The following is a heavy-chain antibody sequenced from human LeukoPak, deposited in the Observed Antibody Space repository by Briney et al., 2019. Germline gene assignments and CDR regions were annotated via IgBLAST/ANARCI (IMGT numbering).Heavy chain of an antibody. CDR3: ARDRAYYDSSGYSQNWFDP. J-gene: IGHJ5*02. V-gene: IGHV1-69*04. D-gene: IGHD3-22*01. Sequence: SVKVSCKASGGTFSSYAISWVRQAPGQGLEWMGRIIPIFGIANYAQKFQGRVTITADKPTSTAYMELSSLRSEDTAVYYCARDRAYYDSSGYSQNWFDPWGEGTLITVSS. CDR2: IIPIFGIA. CDR1: GGTFSSYA.